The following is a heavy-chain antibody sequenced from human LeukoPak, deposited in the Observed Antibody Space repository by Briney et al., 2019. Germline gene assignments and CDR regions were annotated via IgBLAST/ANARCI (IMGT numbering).Heavy chain of an antibody. J-gene: IGHJ4*02. Sequence: SETLSCTCTGSGCSICSYCCSWIRQAPGQGLEWIGYIYYSRSTNYNPSLKSRVTISVDPSKNQFSLKLSSVTAADTAVYDCARGEGSGSYYSSFDYWGQGTLVTVSS. CDR2: IYYSRST. CDR1: GCSICSYC. D-gene: IGHD1-26*01. V-gene: IGHV4-59*01. CDR3: ARGEGSGSYYSSFDY.